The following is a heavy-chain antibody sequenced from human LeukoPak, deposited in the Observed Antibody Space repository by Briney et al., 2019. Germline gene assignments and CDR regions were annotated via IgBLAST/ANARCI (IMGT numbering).Heavy chain of an antibody. CDR1: GGSISSYY. CDR2: IYYSGST. J-gene: IGHJ5*02. D-gene: IGHD1-20*01. CDR3: ARVTLQNWFDP. Sequence: SETLSLTCTVSGGSISSYYWSWIRQPPGKGLEWIGYIYYSGSTNYNPSLKSRVTISVDTSKNQFSLKLSSVTVADTAVYYCARVTLQNWFDPWGQGTLVTVSS. V-gene: IGHV4-59*01.